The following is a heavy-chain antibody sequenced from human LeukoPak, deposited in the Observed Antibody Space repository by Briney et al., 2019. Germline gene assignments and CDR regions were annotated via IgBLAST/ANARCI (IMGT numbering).Heavy chain of an antibody. CDR3: ARDFGDYETKGFDY. CDR1: EFSVGSNY. J-gene: IGHJ4*02. Sequence: GGSLRLSCAASEFSVGSNYMTWVRQAPGKGLEWVSLIYSGGSTYYADSVKGRFTISRDNSKNTLYLQMNSLRAEDTAVYYCARDFGDYETKGFDYWGQGTLVTVSS. CDR2: IYSGGST. V-gene: IGHV3-66*01. D-gene: IGHD4-17*01.